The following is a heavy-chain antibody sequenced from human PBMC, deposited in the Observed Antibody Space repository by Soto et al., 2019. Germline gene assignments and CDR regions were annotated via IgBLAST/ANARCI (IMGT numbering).Heavy chain of an antibody. CDR3: ARGVRITGTPSGYNWFDP. V-gene: IGHV3-66*01. J-gene: IGHJ5*02. CDR2: IYSGGST. D-gene: IGHD1-20*01. Sequence: EVQLVESGGGLVQPGGSLRLSCAASGFTVSSNYMGWVRQAPGKGLEWVSVIYSGGSTYYADSVKGRFTISRDNSKKTQYLQMNSLGDEDTAVYYCARGVRITGTPSGYNWFDPCGQGNLVNVSS. CDR1: GFTVSSNY.